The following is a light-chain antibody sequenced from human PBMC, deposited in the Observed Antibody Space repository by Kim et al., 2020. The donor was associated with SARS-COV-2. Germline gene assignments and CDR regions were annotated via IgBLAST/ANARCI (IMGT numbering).Light chain of an antibody. J-gene: IGLJ3*02. CDR2: RNN. Sequence: QTATLTRTGNSNNVGNEGVAWLQQHQGHPPKLLSYRNNNRPSGISERLSASRSGNTASLTITGLQPEDEADYYCSAWDSSLSVWVFGGGTKVTVL. V-gene: IGLV10-54*01. CDR3: SAWDSSLSVWV. CDR1: SNNVGNEG.